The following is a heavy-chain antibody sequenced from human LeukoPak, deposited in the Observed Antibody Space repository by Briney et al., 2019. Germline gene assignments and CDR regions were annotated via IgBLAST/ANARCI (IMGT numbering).Heavy chain of an antibody. CDR3: ARGGGYDRSVVPQNWFDP. J-gene: IGHJ5*02. D-gene: IGHD5-12*01. CDR1: GGTFSSYA. Sequence: ASVKVSCKASGGTFSSYAISWVRQAPGQGLEWMGWISAYNGNTNYAQKLQGRVTMTTDTSTSTAYMELRSLRSDDTAVYYCARGGGYDRSVVPQNWFDPWGQGTLVTVSS. V-gene: IGHV1-18*01. CDR2: ISAYNGNT.